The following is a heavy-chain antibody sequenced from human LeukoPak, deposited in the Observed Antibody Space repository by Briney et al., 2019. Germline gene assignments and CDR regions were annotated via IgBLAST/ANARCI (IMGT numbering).Heavy chain of an antibody. J-gene: IGHJ4*02. CDR3: ARQGTYSSAIGVGY. CDR2: INPSGGST. Sequence: GASVKVSCTASGYTFNNHYMYWVRQAPGQGLEWMGVINPSGGSTSYAQKFQGRVTMTRDTSTRTVYMEVNSLRSEDTAVYYCARQGTYSSAIGVGYWGQGTLVTVSS. CDR1: GYTFNNHY. V-gene: IGHV1-46*02. D-gene: IGHD6-19*01.